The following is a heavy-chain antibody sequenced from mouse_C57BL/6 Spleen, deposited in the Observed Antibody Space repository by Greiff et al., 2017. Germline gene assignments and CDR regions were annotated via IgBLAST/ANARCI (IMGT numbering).Heavy chain of an antibody. Sequence: EVMLVESGGDLVKPGGSLKLSCAASGFTFSSYGMSWVRQTPDKRLEWVATISSGGSYTYYPDSVKGRFTISRDNAKNTLYLQMSSLKSEDTAMYYCARWNYGSSYAMDYWGQGTSVTVSS. CDR3: ARWNYGSSYAMDY. CDR1: GFTFSSYG. V-gene: IGHV5-6*01. J-gene: IGHJ4*01. D-gene: IGHD1-1*01. CDR2: ISSGGSYT.